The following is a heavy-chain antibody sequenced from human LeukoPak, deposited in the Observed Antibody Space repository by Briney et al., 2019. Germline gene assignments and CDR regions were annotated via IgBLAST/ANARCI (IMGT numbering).Heavy chain of an antibody. D-gene: IGHD6-13*01. CDR2: IKQDGSEK. CDR3: AREGYSSSSFFDY. V-gene: IGHV3-7*01. Sequence: GGSLRLSCAASGFTFSSYWMSWVRQAPGKGLEWVANIKQDGSEKYYVDSVKGRFTISRDNAKNSLYLQMNSLRAEDTAVYYCAREGYSSSSFFDYWGQGTLVTVSS. CDR1: GFTFSSYW. J-gene: IGHJ4*02.